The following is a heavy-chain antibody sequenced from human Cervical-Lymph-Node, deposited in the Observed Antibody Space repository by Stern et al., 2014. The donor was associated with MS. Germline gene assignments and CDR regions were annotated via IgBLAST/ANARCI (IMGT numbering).Heavy chain of an antibody. CDR3: ARGRIDSSGWYYYYYGMDV. J-gene: IGHJ6*02. V-gene: IGHV1-69*01. D-gene: IGHD6-19*01. CDR1: GGTFSSYA. CDR2: IIPIFGTA. Sequence: QVKLVQSGAEVKKPGSSVKVSCKASGGTFSSYAISWVRQAPGQGLEWMGGIIPIFGTANYAQKFQGRVTITADESTSTAYMELSSLRSEDTAVYYCARGRIDSSGWYYYYYGMDVWGQGTTVTVSS.